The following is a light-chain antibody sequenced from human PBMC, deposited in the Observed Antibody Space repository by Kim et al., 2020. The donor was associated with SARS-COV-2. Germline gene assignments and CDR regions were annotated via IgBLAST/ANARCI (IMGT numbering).Light chain of an antibody. CDR1: ELGDKY. CDR3: QAWDSSTVV. J-gene: IGLJ1*01. CDR2: QDD. Sequence: SYELTQPPSVSVSPGQTASITCSGDELGDKYTCWYQQKPGQSPVLVIYQDDKRPSGIPERFSGSNSGNAATLTISGTQGMDEADYYCQAWDSSTVVFGTGTKVTVL. V-gene: IGLV3-1*01.